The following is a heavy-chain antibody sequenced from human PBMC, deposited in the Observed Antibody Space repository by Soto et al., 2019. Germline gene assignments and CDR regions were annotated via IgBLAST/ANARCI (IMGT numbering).Heavy chain of an antibody. D-gene: IGHD6-13*01. CDR3: ARLAPIASADGMDV. CDR2: IYHSEST. Sequence: SETLSLTCSVSGYSISSGYYWGWIRQSPGKGLEWIGSIYHSESTYYNPSLKSRVIISVYTSKNQFSLKLSSVTAADTTVYYCARLAPIASADGMDVWRQGTTVTVSS. V-gene: IGHV4-38-2*01. J-gene: IGHJ6*02. CDR1: GYSISSGYY.